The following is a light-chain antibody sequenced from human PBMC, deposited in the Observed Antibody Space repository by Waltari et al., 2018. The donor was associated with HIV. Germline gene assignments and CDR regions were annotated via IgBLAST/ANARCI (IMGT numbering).Light chain of an antibody. J-gene: IGKJ3*01. Sequence: DIQMIQSPSNLSASVGDAVTLNCRSSHDIKTWLAWYQHKPRQAPKLLIYKASTLESGVSSRFSGGGSGTNFTLTIASLQVDDIATYYCQQYNTFSFTFGPGTTV. V-gene: IGKV1-5*03. CDR1: HDIKTW. CDR2: KAS. CDR3: QQYNTFSFT.